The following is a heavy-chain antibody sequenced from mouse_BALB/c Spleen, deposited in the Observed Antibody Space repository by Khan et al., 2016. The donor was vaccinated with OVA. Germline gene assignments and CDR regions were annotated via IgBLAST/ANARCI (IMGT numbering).Heavy chain of an antibody. CDR3: ARQPYYHYYIMDY. J-gene: IGHJ4*01. Sequence: QVQLQQSGPGLVAPSQSLSITCTISGFSLTNYGVHWVRQPPGKGLEWLVVIWSDGSTTYNSTLKSRMSISKDNSKSQVFLKMNSLQTDDTAIYYGARQPYYHYYIMDYWGQGISVTVSS. D-gene: IGHD2-10*01. CDR2: IWSDGST. CDR1: GFSLTNYG. V-gene: IGHV2-6-1*01.